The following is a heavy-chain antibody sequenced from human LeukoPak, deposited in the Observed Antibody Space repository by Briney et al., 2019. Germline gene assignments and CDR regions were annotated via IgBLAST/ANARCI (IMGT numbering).Heavy chain of an antibody. J-gene: IGHJ4*02. CDR1: GFTFSSYA. CDR2: ISYDGSNK. Sequence: PGGSLRLSCAASGFTFSSYAMHWVRQAPGKGLEWVAVISYDGSNKYYADSVKGRFTISRDNSKNTLYLQMNSLRAEDTAVYYCARAVWELLTYFDYWGQGTLVTVSS. CDR3: ARAVWELLTYFDY. V-gene: IGHV3-30*04. D-gene: IGHD1-26*01.